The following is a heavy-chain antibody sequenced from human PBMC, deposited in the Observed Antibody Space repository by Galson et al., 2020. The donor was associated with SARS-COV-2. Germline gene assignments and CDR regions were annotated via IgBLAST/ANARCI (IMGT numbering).Heavy chain of an antibody. Sequence: SVRVSCEAPGGTFSSYAISWVRQAPGQGLEWMGGIIPIFGTANYTQKFQGRVTITADESTSTAYMELSSLRSEDTAVYYCARALWATHYYYYMDVWGKGTTVTVSS. D-gene: IGHD5-12*01. CDR2: IIPIFGTA. J-gene: IGHJ6*03. CDR1: GGTFSSYA. V-gene: IGHV1-69*13. CDR3: ARALWATHYYYYMDV.